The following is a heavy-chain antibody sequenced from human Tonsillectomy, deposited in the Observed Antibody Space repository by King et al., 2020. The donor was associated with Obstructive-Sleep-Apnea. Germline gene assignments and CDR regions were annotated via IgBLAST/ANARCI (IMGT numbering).Heavy chain of an antibody. CDR2: IYYSGGT. D-gene: IGHD2-8*02. CDR3: ARLDTGVNWYFDL. J-gene: IGHJ2*01. Sequence: QLQESGPGLVKPSETLSLTCTVSGDSISSYDWSWIRQPPGKGLEWIGYIYYSGGTNYNPSLKSRVMISVDTSNNHFSLKLSSVTAADTAVYYCARLDTGVNWYFDLWGRGTLVTVSS. CDR1: GDSISSYD. V-gene: IGHV4-59*08.